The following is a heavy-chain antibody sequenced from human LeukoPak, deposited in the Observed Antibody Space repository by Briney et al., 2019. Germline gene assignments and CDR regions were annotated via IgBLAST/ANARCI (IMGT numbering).Heavy chain of an antibody. D-gene: IGHD5-24*01. Sequence: TSETLSLTCTVSGGSVTNYYWSWIRQPAGKGLEWVGRIYTSGRTNYNPSLMSRLTMSVDTSKNQLSLRLSSVTAADTAVYYWARVSRLNGYQWNAFYYWGQGTLVTVSS. J-gene: IGHJ4*02. CDR2: IYTSGRT. CDR1: GGSVTNYY. V-gene: IGHV4-4*07. CDR3: ARVSRLNGYQWNAFYY.